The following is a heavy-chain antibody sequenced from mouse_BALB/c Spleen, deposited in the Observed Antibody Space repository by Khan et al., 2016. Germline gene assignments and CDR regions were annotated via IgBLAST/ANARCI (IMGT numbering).Heavy chain of an antibody. V-gene: IGHV10-1*02. D-gene: IGHD1-1*01. CDR2: IRSKSNNYAT. CDR3: FRHSFDYGSSHWYFYV. Sequence: EVQLVESGGGLVQPKGSLKLSCAASGFTFNTYAMNWVRQAPGKGLEWVARIRSKSNNYATYYADSVKDRFTISRDDSQSMLYLQMHNLKTEDTAMYYCFRHSFDYGSSHWYFYVWGAGTTVTVSS. J-gene: IGHJ1*01. CDR1: GFTFNTYA.